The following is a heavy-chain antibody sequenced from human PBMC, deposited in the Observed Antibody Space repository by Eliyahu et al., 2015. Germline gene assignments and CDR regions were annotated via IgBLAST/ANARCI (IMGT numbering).Heavy chain of an antibody. D-gene: IGHD3-9*01. J-gene: IGHJ4*02. Sequence: EVQLVESGGGLVQPGRSLRLSCTASGFTFGDYAMRWVRQAXGKGLEWVGFIRSKAYGGTTEYAASVKGRFTISRDDSKSIAYLQMNSLKTEDTAVYYCTRDGVLRYFDWLLPPAPLFDYWGQGTLVTVSS. V-gene: IGHV3-49*04. CDR1: GFTFGDYA. CDR2: IRSKAYGGTT. CDR3: TRDGVLRYFDWLLPPAPLFDY.